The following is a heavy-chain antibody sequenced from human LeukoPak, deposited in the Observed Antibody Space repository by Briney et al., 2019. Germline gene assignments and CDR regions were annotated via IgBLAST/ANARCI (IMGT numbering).Heavy chain of an antibody. V-gene: IGHV5-51*01. CDR3: VRRVGNSKYDY. D-gene: IGHD4-11*01. CDR1: GDNLASYC. Sequence: GESLKISCRVFGDNLASYCIGWVRQMSGKGLEWMGIIYPGDSDTRYSPSFQGQVTISADKSISTAYLQWSSLKASDTAMYYCVRRVGNSKYDYWGQGTLVTVSS. CDR2: IYPGDSDT. J-gene: IGHJ4*02.